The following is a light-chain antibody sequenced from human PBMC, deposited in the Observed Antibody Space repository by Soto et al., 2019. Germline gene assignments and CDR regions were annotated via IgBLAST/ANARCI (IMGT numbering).Light chain of an antibody. CDR1: QSVNSN. Sequence: EPVRTQSPATLSVSPGERGTLSARASQSVNSNLAWYQQESGQPPRLLVFGASTRATGVPARFSGSGSGTEFTLTIRRLEPEDFAVYYCQDYGGSPITCGQGTRLVIK. V-gene: IGKV3-15*01. CDR3: QDYGGSPIT. CDR2: GAS. J-gene: IGKJ5*01.